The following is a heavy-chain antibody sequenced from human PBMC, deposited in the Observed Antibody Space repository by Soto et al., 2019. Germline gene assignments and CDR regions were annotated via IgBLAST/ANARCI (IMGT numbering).Heavy chain of an antibody. CDR2: INAYTGKT. D-gene: IGHD6-13*01. CDR3: ARDEQQLVRGLDY. V-gene: IGHV1-18*01. CDR1: GYTFISYG. J-gene: IGHJ4*02. Sequence: QLVQSGGEVKKPGASVQVSCKASGYTFISYGISWVRQAPGQGLEWVGWINAYTGKTKLAQKVQGRVTLTTDRSTSTASLEPRSLRSDDTAVYYCARDEQQLVRGLDYWSQGTLVSVSS.